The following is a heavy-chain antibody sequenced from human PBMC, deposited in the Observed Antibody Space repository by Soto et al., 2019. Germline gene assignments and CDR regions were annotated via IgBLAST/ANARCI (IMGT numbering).Heavy chain of an antibody. D-gene: IGHD5-12*01. CDR1: GFTFSSYA. CDR2: ISYDGSNK. Sequence: GGSLRLSCAASGFTFSSYAMHWVRQAPGKGLEWVAVISYDGSNKYYADSVKGRFTISRDNSKNTLYLQMNSLRAEDTAVYYCARDDRRSGIVATICYWGQGTLVTVSS. CDR3: ARDDRRSGIVATICY. V-gene: IGHV3-30-3*01. J-gene: IGHJ4*02.